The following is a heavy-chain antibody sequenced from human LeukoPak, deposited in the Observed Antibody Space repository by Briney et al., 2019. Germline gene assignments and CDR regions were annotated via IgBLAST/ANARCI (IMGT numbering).Heavy chain of an antibody. CDR3: ARPYYESSGLYVDAFDI. CDR1: GYTHTAYY. J-gene: IGHJ3*02. V-gene: IGHV1-2*06. D-gene: IGHD3-22*01. Sequence: ASVKVSCKASGYTHTAYYLHWVRQAPGQGLEWMGRINPNSGCTTYAQKVQCRVTMTRDTSIGTAYMELSSLRSDDTALYYCARPYYESSGLYVDAFDIWGQGTMVTVSS. CDR2: INPNSGCT.